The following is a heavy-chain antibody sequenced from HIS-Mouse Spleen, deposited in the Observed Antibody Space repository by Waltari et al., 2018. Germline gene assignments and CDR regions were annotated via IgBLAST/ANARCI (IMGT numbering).Heavy chain of an antibody. Sequence: QLQLQESGPGLVKPWETLSLNCTVSGGSISSSSYYWGWIRQPPGKGLEWIGSIYYGGSTYYNPSLKSRVTISVDTSKNQFSLKLSSVTAADTAVYYCAREIPYSSSWYDWYFDLWGRGTLVTVSS. CDR3: AREIPYSSSWYDWYFDL. D-gene: IGHD6-13*01. V-gene: IGHV4-39*07. CDR1: GGSISSSSYY. J-gene: IGHJ2*01. CDR2: IYYGGST.